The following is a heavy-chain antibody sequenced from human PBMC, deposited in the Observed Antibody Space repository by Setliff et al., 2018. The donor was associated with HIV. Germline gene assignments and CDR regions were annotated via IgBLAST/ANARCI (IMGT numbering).Heavy chain of an antibody. Sequence: SETLSLTCTVSGGSMSSFYWSWIRQSPEKGLEWIGYIYYSGTTNYNPALESRVTIAVDTSKNQFSLRLTSVTSADTAVYYCSRGGTMAEYWGPGKVVT. CDR2: IYYSGTT. CDR1: GGSMSSFY. J-gene: IGHJ4*02. V-gene: IGHV4-59*01. CDR3: SRGGTMAEY. D-gene: IGHD1-7*01.